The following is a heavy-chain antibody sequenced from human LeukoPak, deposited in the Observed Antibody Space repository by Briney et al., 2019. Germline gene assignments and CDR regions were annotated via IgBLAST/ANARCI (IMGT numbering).Heavy chain of an antibody. CDR2: ISSSSSTI. Sequence: GGSLRLSCAASGFTFSSYSMNWVRQTPGKGLEWVSYISSSSSTIYYADSVKGRFTISRDNARNSLYLQMNSLRAEDMAVYYCERDKRNYYGSGKRNYYGMDVWGQGITVTVSS. J-gene: IGHJ6*02. D-gene: IGHD3-10*01. CDR3: ERDKRNYYGSGKRNYYGMDV. CDR1: GFTFSSYS. V-gene: IGHV3-48*04.